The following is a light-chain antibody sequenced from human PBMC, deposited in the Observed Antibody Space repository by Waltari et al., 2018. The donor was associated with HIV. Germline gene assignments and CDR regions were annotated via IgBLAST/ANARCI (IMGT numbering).Light chain of an antibody. Sequence: QSVLTQPPSVSAAAGQKVSVSCSGSNANIGMNYVSWYQHLPGTAPKLLFSDDNKRPSGIPDRFSAAKSGTSATLDISGLLTGDEADYYCGSWDSRRSVFVFGSGTKVTVL. CDR3: GSWDSRRSVFV. CDR2: DDN. CDR1: NANIGMNY. J-gene: IGLJ1*01. V-gene: IGLV1-51*01.